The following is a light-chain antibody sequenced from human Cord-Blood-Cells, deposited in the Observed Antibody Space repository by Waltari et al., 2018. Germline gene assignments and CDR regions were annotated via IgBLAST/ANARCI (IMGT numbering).Light chain of an antibody. Sequence: QPVLTQPPSASASLGASVTLTCTLSSGYSNYKVDWYQQRPGKGPRFVMRVGTGGIVGSKGDGIPDRFSVLGAGLNRYLTSKNIQEEDESDYHCGADHGSGSNFVVFGGGTKLTVL. CDR1: SGYSNYK. J-gene: IGLJ2*01. CDR2: VGTGGIVG. V-gene: IGLV9-49*01. CDR3: GADHGSGSNFVV.